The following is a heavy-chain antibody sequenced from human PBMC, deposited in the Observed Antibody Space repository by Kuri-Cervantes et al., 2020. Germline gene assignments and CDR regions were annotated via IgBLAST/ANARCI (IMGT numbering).Heavy chain of an antibody. CDR1: GGSITSNRYS. CDR2: INHSGSS. D-gene: IGHD3-10*01. J-gene: IGHJ5*02. V-gene: IGHV4-39*07. CDR3: ASGHGTGSYNWLDP. Sequence: SETLSLTCTVSGGSITSNRYSWNWIRQPPGKGLEWIGEINHSGSSNYNPSLKSRVTISVDTSKNQFSLKVRSVTAADLAVYYCASGHGTGSYNWLDPWGQGTLVTVSS.